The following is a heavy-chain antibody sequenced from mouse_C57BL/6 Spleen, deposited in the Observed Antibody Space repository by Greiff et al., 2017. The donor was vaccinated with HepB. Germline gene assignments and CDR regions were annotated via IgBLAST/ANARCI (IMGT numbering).Heavy chain of an antibody. D-gene: IGHD2-4*01. Sequence: EVQLQESGPGLVKPSQSLSLTCSVTGYSITSGYYWNWIRQFPGNKLEWMGYISYDGSNNYNPSLKNRISITRDTSKNQFFLKLNSVTTEDTATYYCARAPYDYDGWFAYWGQGTLVTVSA. CDR3: ARAPYDYDGWFAY. V-gene: IGHV3-6*01. J-gene: IGHJ3*01. CDR2: ISYDGSN. CDR1: GYSITSGYY.